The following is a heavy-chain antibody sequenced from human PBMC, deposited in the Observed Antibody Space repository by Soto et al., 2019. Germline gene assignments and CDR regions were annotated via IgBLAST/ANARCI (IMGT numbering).Heavy chain of an antibody. V-gene: IGHV5-51*01. CDR3: ARPWYGGTLDS. D-gene: IGHD1-1*01. CDR2: IYPGDSDT. Sequence: GESLKISCKGSGYNFATHWIAWVRQMPGKGLESMGIIYPGDSDTRYSPSFQGQVTISVDKSISTAYLQWSSLEASDTAIYYCARPWYGGTLDSWGQGSLVTVS. J-gene: IGHJ4*02. CDR1: GYNFATHW.